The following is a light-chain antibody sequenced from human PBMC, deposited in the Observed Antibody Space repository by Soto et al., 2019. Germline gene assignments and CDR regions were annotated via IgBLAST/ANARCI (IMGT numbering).Light chain of an antibody. CDR1: HGIRSY. Sequence: DIHLTQCRSFLAASWLDRVTMTFRASHGIRSYLAWYQQKPGRAPKLLMYIASTLQTGVPSRFSGSGSGTEFTLTITSLQPEDFATYYCQQVNSYSITFGQGTRLEIK. J-gene: IGKJ5*01. CDR3: QQVNSYSIT. CDR2: IAS. V-gene: IGKV1-9*01.